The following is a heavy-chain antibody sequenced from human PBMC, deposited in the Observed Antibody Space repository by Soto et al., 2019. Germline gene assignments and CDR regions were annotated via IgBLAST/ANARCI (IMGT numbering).Heavy chain of an antibody. V-gene: IGHV6-1*01. D-gene: IGHD6-6*01. CDR3: AGGTEGSIASHPFYS. Sequence: SQTLSLTCAISGDSXSGTRAAWNWIRQSLASALEWMGRTYDSSKWYKYYAVPVKSRITIIPDPSKTQFSLQLTSVTPEDTSGYYCAGGTEGSIASHPFYSLGPGTLVTVSS. CDR2: TYDSSKWYK. J-gene: IGHJ4*02. CDR1: GDSXSGTRAA.